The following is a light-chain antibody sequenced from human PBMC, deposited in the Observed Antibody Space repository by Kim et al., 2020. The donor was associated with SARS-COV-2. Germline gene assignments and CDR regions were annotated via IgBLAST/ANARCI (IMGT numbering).Light chain of an antibody. V-gene: IGLV10-54*01. CDR2: GNN. J-gene: IGLJ3*02. CDR3: SAWDDSLKAWV. CDR1: SNNIGDQG. Sequence: QAGLTQPPSVSQGLRQTATLTCTGNSNNIGDQGVAWLQQHQGHPPKLLSYGNNKRPSGISERLSASRSGNTASLTITGLQPEDEADYYCSAWDDSLKAWVFGGGTQLTVL.